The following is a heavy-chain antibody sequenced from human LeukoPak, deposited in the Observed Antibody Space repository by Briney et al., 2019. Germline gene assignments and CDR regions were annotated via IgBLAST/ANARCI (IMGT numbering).Heavy chain of an antibody. D-gene: IGHD3-3*01. CDR3: ARVGVTIFGVVIMAFDI. CDR2: IYYSGST. CDR1: GGSISSGDYY. J-gene: IGHJ3*02. Sequence: PSETLSLTCTVSGGSISSGDYYWSWIRQPPGMGLEWVGYIYYSGSTYYNPSLKSRVTISVDTSKSQFSLKLSSVTAADTAVYYCARVGVTIFGVVIMAFDIWGQGTMVTVSS. V-gene: IGHV4-30-4*08.